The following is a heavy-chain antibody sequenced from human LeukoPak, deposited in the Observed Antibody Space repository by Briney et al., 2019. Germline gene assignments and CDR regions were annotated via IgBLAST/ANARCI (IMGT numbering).Heavy chain of an antibody. CDR3: AKVGPYCSGGSCYWDY. CDR2: ISWNSGSI. J-gene: IGHJ4*02. V-gene: IGHV3-9*02. D-gene: IGHD2-15*01. Sequence: PGGSLRLSCAASGFTSDDYAMHWVRQAPGKGLEWVSGISWNSGSIGYADSVKGRFTISRDNAKNSLYLQMNSLRAEDTALYYCAKVGPYCSGGSCYWDYWGQGTLVTVSS. CDR1: GFTSDDYA.